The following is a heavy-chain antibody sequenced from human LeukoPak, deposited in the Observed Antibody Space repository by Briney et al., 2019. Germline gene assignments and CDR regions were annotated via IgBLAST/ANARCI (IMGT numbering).Heavy chain of an antibody. CDR2: IKQDGSRK. CDR3: AKDRVGYNWNPQPLDY. J-gene: IGHJ4*02. D-gene: IGHD1-20*01. CDR1: GFTLSTYW. Sequence: GGSLRLSCAASGFTLSTYWMSWVRQAPGKGLEWVANIKQDGSRKYYVDSVKGRFTISRDNAKNSLYLQMNSLRAEDTAVYYCAKDRVGYNWNPQPLDYWGQGTLVTVSS. V-gene: IGHV3-7*03.